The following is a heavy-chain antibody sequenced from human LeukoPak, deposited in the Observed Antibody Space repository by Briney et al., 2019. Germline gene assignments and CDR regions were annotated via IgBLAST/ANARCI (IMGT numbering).Heavy chain of an antibody. D-gene: IGHD2-2*01. V-gene: IGHV4-34*01. CDR1: GGSFSGYY. CDR3: ARKRRTRPQYYFDY. CDR2: INHSGST. J-gene: IGHJ4*02. Sequence: RPSETLSLTCAVYGGSFSGYYWTWIRQPPGKGLEWIGEINHSGSTNYNPSLKSRVTISVDTSKNQFSLKLSSVTAADTAVYYCARKRRTRPQYYFDYWGQGTLVTVSS.